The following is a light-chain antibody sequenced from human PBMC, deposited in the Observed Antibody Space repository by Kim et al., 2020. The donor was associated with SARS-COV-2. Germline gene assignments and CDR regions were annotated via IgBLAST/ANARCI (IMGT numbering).Light chain of an antibody. V-gene: IGLV3-1*01. CDR2: QDS. J-gene: IGLJ2*01. Sequence: VSPRQTVTMTWWGDKLDDHYACWYQQKHGQSPVLVIYQDSKRSSGIPGRFSGSNSGTTATLTISETQPIDEADYYCQSWDGNTAVFGGGTQLTVL. CDR1: KLDDHY. CDR3: QSWDGNTAV.